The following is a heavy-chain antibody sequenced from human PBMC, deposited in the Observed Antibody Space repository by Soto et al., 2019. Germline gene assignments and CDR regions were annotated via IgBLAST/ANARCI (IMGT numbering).Heavy chain of an antibody. J-gene: IGHJ5*02. V-gene: IGHV1-69*06. Sequence: GASVKVSCKASGGTFSSYAISWVRQAPGQGLEWMGGIIPIFGTANYAQKFQGRVAITADKSTSTAYMELSSLRSEDTAVYYCATGPSPPPSPDSSGTNWFDPWGQGTLVTVSS. D-gene: IGHD3-22*01. CDR3: ATGPSPPPSPDSSGTNWFDP. CDR2: IIPIFGTA. CDR1: GGTFSSYA.